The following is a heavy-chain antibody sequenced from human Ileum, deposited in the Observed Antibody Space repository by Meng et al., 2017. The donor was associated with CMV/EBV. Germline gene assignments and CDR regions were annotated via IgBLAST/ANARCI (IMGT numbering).Heavy chain of an antibody. V-gene: IGHV1-46*01. J-gene: IGHJ4*02. CDR1: GYIFINYY. Sequence: CKASGYIFINYYLHWVRQAPGQGPEWMGIINPSRGSTSYAQKFQGRVTMTTDSSTGTGFMELTDLSSDDTAVYYCARAYKDFWRYIDHWGQGTLVTVSS. CDR3: ARAYKDFWRYIDH. D-gene: IGHD3-3*01. CDR2: INPSRGST.